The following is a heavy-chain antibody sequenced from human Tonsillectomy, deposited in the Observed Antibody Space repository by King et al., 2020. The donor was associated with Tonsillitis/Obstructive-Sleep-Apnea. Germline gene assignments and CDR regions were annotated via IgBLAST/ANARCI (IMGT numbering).Heavy chain of an antibody. CDR3: ARDDVVGRYIDS. V-gene: IGHV1-46*01. J-gene: IGHJ4*02. D-gene: IGHD2-21*01. Sequence: VQLVESGAEVKTPGASVKVSCKASGYTFTWYYIHWVRQARGQGPEWMGIINPSSGGTRYAQKFQGRVTMTTETSASTAHLELSSLRSEDTAVYYCARDDVVGRYIDSWGQGTLVTVSS. CDR2: INPSSGGT. CDR1: GYTFTWYY.